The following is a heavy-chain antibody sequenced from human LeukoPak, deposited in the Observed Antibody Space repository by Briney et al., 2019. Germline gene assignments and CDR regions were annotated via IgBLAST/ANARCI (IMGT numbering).Heavy chain of an antibody. J-gene: IGHJ4*02. Sequence: GGSLTLSCAASGFTFSSFEMNWVRQAPGKGLEWVSYISGGGDIVYYAESVKGRFTIARDNAKNSLYLQMSSLRAEDTAVYYCARAHDYWGQGTLVTVSS. V-gene: IGHV3-48*03. CDR1: GFTFSSFE. CDR2: ISGGGDIV. CDR3: ARAHDY.